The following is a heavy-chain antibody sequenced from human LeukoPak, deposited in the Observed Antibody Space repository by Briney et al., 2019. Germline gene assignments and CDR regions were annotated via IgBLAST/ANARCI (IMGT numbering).Heavy chain of an antibody. V-gene: IGHV3-23*01. CDR1: GFTFSSYA. CDR2: ISGSGGST. Sequence: PGGSLRLSCAASGFTFSSYAMSWVRHAAGTGLEWVSAISGSGGSTYYADSVKGGFTISRDSSENTLYLQMNSLRAEDTAVYYCAKGLGGKGPLNAFDIWGQGKMVTVSS. J-gene: IGHJ3*02. CDR3: AKGLGGKGPLNAFDI. D-gene: IGHD4-23*01.